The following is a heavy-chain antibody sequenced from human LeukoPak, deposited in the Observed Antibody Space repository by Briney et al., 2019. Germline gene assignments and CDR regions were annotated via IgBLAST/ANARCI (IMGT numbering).Heavy chain of an antibody. Sequence: GGSLRLSCAASGFSFSGYSMNWVRQAPGKGLEWVSYISTGSGPIYYADSVKGRFTISRDNAQDSLYLHMSSLSAENTAVYYCTRELGNVDEGYYSDHWGQGTLVTVSS. J-gene: IGHJ4*02. CDR1: GFSFSGYS. V-gene: IGHV3-48*01. CDR3: TRELGNVDEGYYSDH. CDR2: ISTGSGPI.